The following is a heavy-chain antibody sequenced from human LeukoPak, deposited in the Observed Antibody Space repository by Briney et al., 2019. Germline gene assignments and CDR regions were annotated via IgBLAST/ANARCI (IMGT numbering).Heavy chain of an antibody. CDR1: GFTFSSYW. CDR2: IKEDGSEK. Sequence: PGGSLRLSCAGSGFTFSSYWMSWVRQAPGKGLEWVANIKEDGSEKYYGDSVKGRFTISRDNAKNSLYLEMNSLRAEDTAVYYCARARDGLLWFGELFPFFDFWGQGNLVIFSS. V-gene: IGHV3-7*01. J-gene: IGHJ4*02. D-gene: IGHD3-10*01. CDR3: ARARDGLLWFGELFPFFDF.